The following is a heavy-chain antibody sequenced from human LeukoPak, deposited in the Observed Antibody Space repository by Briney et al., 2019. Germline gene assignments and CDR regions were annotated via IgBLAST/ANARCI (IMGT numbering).Heavy chain of an antibody. CDR2: INPYSGGT. V-gene: IGHV1-2*02. J-gene: IGHJ5*02. CDR1: GYTFTGYY. D-gene: IGHD6-19*01. Sequence: ASVKVSCKASGYTFTGYYMHWVRQAPGQGLEWMGWINPYSGGTNYARKFQGRVTMTRDSSISTAYMELSRLTSDDTAVYYCASPLAADNWFDPWGQGSLVTVSS. CDR3: ASPLAADNWFDP.